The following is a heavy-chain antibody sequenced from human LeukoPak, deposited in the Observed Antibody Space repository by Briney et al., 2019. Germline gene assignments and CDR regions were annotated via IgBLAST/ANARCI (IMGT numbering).Heavy chain of an antibody. D-gene: IGHD3-10*01. CDR1: GFTFDDYA. V-gene: IGHV3-43*02. J-gene: IGHJ5*02. CDR2: ISGSGSDGST. CDR3: AKDPRAWFGEILSWFDP. Sequence: PGGSLRLSCAASGFTFDDYAMHWVRQAPGKGLEWVSGISGSGSDGSTYYADSVKGRFTISRDNAKNSLYPQMNSLRAGDTALYYCAKDPRAWFGEILSWFDPWGQGTLVTVSS.